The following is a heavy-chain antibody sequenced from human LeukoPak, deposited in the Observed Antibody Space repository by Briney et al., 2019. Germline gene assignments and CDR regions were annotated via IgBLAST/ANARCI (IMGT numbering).Heavy chain of an antibody. D-gene: IGHD6-19*01. Sequence: GASVKVSCKASGYTFTGYYMHWVRQAPGQGLEWMGWINPNSGGTNYAQKYQGWVTMTRDTSISTAYMELSRLRSDDTAVYYCASAHLSSGWYEDAFDIWGQGTMVTVSS. J-gene: IGHJ3*02. V-gene: IGHV1-2*04. CDR3: ASAHLSSGWYEDAFDI. CDR1: GYTFTGYY. CDR2: INPNSGGT.